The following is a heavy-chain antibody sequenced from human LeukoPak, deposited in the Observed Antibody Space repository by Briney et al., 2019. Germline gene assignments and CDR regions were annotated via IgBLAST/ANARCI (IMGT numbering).Heavy chain of an antibody. J-gene: IGHJ6*02. D-gene: IGHD3-3*01. CDR3: ATWAFYHDLDV. CDR2: INADGSRT. Sequence: GGSLRLSCVASGFTLDAYAMHWVRQVRGKGLEWVSLINADGSRTYYADSVKGRFTISRDSYKNSLYLQMTSLRPEDSALYYYATWAFYHDLDVWGRGTTVTVSS. CDR1: GFTLDAYA. V-gene: IGHV3-43*02.